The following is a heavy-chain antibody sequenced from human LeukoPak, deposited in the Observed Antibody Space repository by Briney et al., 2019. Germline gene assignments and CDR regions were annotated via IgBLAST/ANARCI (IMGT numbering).Heavy chain of an antibody. CDR1: GGTFSSYA. CDR3: ASAYYYDSSGYYYGY. J-gene: IGHJ4*02. CDR2: IIPIFGTA. Sequence: GSSVKVSCKASGGTFSSYAISWVRQAPGQGLEWMGRIIPIFGTANYAQKFQGRVTITTDESTSTAYMELSSLRSEDTDVYYCASAYYYDSSGYYYGYWGQGTLVTVSS. V-gene: IGHV1-69*05. D-gene: IGHD3-22*01.